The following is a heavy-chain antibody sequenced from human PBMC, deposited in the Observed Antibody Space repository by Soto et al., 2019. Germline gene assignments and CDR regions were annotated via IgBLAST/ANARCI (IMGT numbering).Heavy chain of an antibody. J-gene: IGHJ6*02. V-gene: IGHV3-23*01. CDR1: GLNFNDYA. CDR3: ARGDRGGSGSPASYYYSGLDV. CDR2: VSTRGDIT. Sequence: EVQLLESGGDLVQPGGSLRLSCAASGLNFNDYAMTWVHQAPGKGLEWVSSVSTRGDITYYSDSVKGRFTISRDNSKNTLFLHMNSLRAEDTALYYCARGDRGGSGSPASYYYSGLDVWGQGTTVTVSS. D-gene: IGHD3-10*01.